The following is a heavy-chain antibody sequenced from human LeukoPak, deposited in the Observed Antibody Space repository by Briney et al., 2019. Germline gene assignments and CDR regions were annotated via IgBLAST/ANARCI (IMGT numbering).Heavy chain of an antibody. CDR2: IYTSGST. J-gene: IGHJ4*02. CDR3: AREGGLWFGELFFDY. D-gene: IGHD3-10*01. Sequence: SQTLSLTCTVSGGSISSGSYYWSWIRQPAGKGLGWIGRIYTSGSTNYNPSLKSRVTISVDTSKNQFSLKLSSVTAADTAVYYCAREGGLWFGELFFDYWGQGTLVTVSS. V-gene: IGHV4-61*02. CDR1: GGSISSGSYY.